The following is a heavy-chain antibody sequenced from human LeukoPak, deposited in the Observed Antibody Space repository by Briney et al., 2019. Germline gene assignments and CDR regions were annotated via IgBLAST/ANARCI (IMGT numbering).Heavy chain of an antibody. CDR2: INPNSGGT. CDR3: ARVYCGGDCYYYYYGMDV. J-gene: IGHJ6*02. Sequence: ASVKVSCKASGYTFTGYYMHWVRQAPGQGLEGMGWINPNSGGTNYAQKFQGRVTMTRDTPISTAYMELSRLRSDDTAVYYCARVYCGGDCYYYYYGMDVWGQGTTVTVSS. CDR1: GYTFTGYY. V-gene: IGHV1-2*02. D-gene: IGHD2-21*02.